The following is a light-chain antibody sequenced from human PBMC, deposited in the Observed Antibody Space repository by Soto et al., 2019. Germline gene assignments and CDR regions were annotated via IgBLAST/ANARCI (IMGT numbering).Light chain of an antibody. CDR2: KAS. CDR1: QSISSW. CDR3: QQYTGYPLT. J-gene: IGKJ4*01. V-gene: IGKV1-5*03. Sequence: DIQMTQSPSTLSASVGDRVIITCRASQSISSWLAWHQQKPGKAPKLLIYKASSLESGVPSRFSGSGSGTEFTLTIRSLQPDDFATYYCQQYTGYPLTFGGGTKVEIK.